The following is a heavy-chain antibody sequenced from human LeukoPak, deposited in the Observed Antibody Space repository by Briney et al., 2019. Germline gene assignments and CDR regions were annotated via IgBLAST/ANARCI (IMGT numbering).Heavy chain of an antibody. CDR3: ARDMRGDGFDI. D-gene: IGHD2-2*01. CDR1: GFTFSSYE. V-gene: IGHV3-48*03. J-gene: IGHJ3*02. CDR2: IGTGDSST. Sequence: GGSLRLSCAASGFTFSSYEMNWVRQAPGKGLEWVSYIGTGDSSTYYADSVKGRFTISRDNAKNSLYLQMNSLRAEDTAVYYCARDMRGDGFDIWGQGTMVTVSS.